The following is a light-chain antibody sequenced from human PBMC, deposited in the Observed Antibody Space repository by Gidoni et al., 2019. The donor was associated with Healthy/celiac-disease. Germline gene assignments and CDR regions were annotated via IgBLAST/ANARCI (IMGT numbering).Light chain of an antibody. Sequence: DIVMTQSPDSLAVSLGERATINCKSSQSVLYSSNNKNYLAWYQQKPGQPPKLLIYWASPRESGVPDRFSGSGSGTDFTLTISNLQAEDVAGYYCQQYYSTPFTFGGGTKVEIK. CDR2: WAS. V-gene: IGKV4-1*01. J-gene: IGKJ4*01. CDR3: QQYYSTPFT. CDR1: QSVLYSSNNKNY.